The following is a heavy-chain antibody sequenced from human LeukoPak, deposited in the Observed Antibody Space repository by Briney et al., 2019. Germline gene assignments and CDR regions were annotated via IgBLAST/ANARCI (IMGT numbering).Heavy chain of an antibody. CDR1: GGSISGSSYY. CDR2: IYYSGST. D-gene: IGHD3-9*01. CDR3: ARGSYDVFTGYSTFGEY. V-gene: IGHV4-39*01. J-gene: IGHJ4*02. Sequence: SETLSLTCTVSGGSISGSSYYWGWIRQPPGKGLEWIGSIYYSGSTYYNPSLKSRVTVSLDTSKNQFSLKLSSVTAADTAVYYCARGSYDVFTGYSTFGEYWGQGTLLTVSS.